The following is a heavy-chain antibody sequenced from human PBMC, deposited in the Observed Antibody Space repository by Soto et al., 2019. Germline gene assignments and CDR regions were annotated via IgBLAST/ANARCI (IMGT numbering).Heavy chain of an antibody. CDR1: GGSISSGGYS. V-gene: IGHV4-30-2*01. D-gene: IGHD2-2*01. CDR2: IYHSGST. J-gene: IGHJ4*02. Sequence: QLQLQESGSGLVKPSQTLSLTCAVSGGSISSGGYSWSWIRQPPGKGLEWVGYIYHSGSTYYNPSLKSRVTISIDRSKNQFSLKLSSVXXXXTXVXXCXRSSSTVTTLDYWGQGTLVTVSS. CDR3: XRSSSTVTTLDY.